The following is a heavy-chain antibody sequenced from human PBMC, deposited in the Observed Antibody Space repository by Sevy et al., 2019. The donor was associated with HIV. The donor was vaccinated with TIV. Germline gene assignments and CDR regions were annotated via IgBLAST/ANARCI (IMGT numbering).Heavy chain of an antibody. CDR3: TKDRGIIAAGFDY. V-gene: IGHV3-23*01. CDR1: GFIFCSYA. D-gene: IGHD6-13*01. CDR2: ISNSGGST. Sequence: GFLRLSCSASGFIFCSYAMSWVRQAPGKGLEWVSSISNSGGSTFYADSVRGRFTISRDNSKNTLYLQMNSLRAEDTAVYYCTKDRGIIAAGFDYWGQGTLVTVSS. J-gene: IGHJ4*02.